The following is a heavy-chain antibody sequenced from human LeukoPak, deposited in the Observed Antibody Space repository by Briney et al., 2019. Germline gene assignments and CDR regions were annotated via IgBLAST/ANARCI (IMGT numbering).Heavy chain of an antibody. J-gene: IGHJ6*02. V-gene: IGHV3-15*01. CDR3: TTLTGYCSGGSCQQLYYYYGMDV. CDR2: IKSKTDGGTT. D-gene: IGHD2-15*01. Sequence: PGGSLRLSCAASGFTFSNAWMSWVRQAPGKVLEWVGRIKSKTDGGTTDYAAPVKGRFTISRDDSKNTLYLQMNSLKTEDTAVYYCTTLTGYCSGGSCQQLYYYYGMDVWGQGTTVTVSS. CDR1: GFTFSNAW.